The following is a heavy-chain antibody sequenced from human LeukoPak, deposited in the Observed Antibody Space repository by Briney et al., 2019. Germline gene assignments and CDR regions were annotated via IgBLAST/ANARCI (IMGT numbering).Heavy chain of an antibody. V-gene: IGHV3-30*18. CDR1: GFTFSSYG. CDR2: ISYDGSNK. J-gene: IGHJ4*02. CDR3: AKDLLGGGSY. Sequence: GGSLRLSCAASGFTFSSYGMHWVRQAPGKGLEGVAVISYDGSNKYYADSVKGRFTISRDNSKNTLYLQMNSLRAEDTAVYYCAKDLLGGGSYWGQGTLVTVSS. D-gene: IGHD3-16*01.